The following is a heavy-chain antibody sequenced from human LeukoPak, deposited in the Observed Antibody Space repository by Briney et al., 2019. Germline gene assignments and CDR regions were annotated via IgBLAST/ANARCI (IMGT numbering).Heavy chain of an antibody. D-gene: IGHD6-25*01. Sequence: PGGTLRLSCAASGFTFSSYNMNWVRQAPGKGLEWVSYISSTSSIKYYADSLRGRFTISRDNAKNSRYLQMNSLRAEDTAVYYCARNSGHDYYMDVWGKGTTVTVSS. CDR2: ISSTSSIK. CDR1: GFTFSSYN. V-gene: IGHV3-48*01. CDR3: ARNSGHDYYMDV. J-gene: IGHJ6*03.